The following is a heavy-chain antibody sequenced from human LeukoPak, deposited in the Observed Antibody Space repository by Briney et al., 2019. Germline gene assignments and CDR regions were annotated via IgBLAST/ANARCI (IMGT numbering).Heavy chain of an antibody. CDR1: GGSISSSSYY. Sequence: SETLSLTCTVSGGSISSSSYYWGWIRQPPGKGLEWIGSIYYSGSTYYNPSLKSRVTISVDTSKNQFSLKLSSVTAADTAVYYCSRSPRGWDGDYGLEYFDYWGQGALVTVSS. CDR2: IYYSGST. CDR3: SRSPRGWDGDYGLEYFDY. D-gene: IGHD4-17*01. J-gene: IGHJ4*02. V-gene: IGHV4-39*07.